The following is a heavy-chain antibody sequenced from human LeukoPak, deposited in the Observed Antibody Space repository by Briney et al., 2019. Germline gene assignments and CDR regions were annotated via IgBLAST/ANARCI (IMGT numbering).Heavy chain of an antibody. V-gene: IGHV3-72*01. CDR2: TKNRANSHTT. Sequence: GGSLRLSCATSGFTFNEHYLGWVRQAPGKGLEWVGRTKNRANSHTTEYAASVKGRFTISRDDSKNSLRLQMNSLKTEDTAIYYCVASIISPSNYWGLGTLVTVSS. CDR1: GFTFNEHY. D-gene: IGHD3-10*01. CDR3: VASIISPSNY. J-gene: IGHJ4*02.